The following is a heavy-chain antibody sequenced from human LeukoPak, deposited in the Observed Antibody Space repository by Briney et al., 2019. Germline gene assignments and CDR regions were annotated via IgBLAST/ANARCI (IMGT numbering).Heavy chain of an antibody. D-gene: IGHD3-9*01. CDR3: ARDPGRYYDILTGYLSYYLHY. V-gene: IGHV3-33*01. CDR1: GFTFSSYG. CDR2: IWYDGSNK. J-gene: IGHJ4*02. Sequence: GRSLRLSCAASGFTFSSYGMHWLRQAPGKGLEWVAVIWYDGSNKYYADSVKGRFTISRDNSKNTLYLQMNSLRAEDTAVYYCARDPGRYYDILTGYLSYYLHYGGQGTLVTVSS.